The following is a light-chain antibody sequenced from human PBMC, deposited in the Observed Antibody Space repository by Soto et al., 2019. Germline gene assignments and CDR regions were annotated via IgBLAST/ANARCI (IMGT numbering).Light chain of an antibody. CDR1: QDIRNY. J-gene: IGKJ4*01. CDR2: DAS. V-gene: IGKV1-33*01. Sequence: DIQMTQSPSSLSATVGDRVTITCRARQDIRNYLNWYQQKPGKAPKLLIYDASNLETGVPSRFSGSGSGTDFTFTISSLQPEDIATYYCQQYRNLVALTFGGGTKVGIK. CDR3: QQYRNLVALT.